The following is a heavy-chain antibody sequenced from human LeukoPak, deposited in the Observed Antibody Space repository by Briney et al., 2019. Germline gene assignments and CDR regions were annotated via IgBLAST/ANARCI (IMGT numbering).Heavy chain of an antibody. CDR2: MNPNSGNT. V-gene: IGHV1-8*01. J-gene: IGHJ6*02. D-gene: IGHD3-16*01. Sequence: ASVKVSCKASGYTFTSYDINWVRQATGQGLEWMGWMNPNSGNTGYAQKLQGRVTMTRNTSISTAYMELSSLRSEDTAVYYCASLSRASYYYYGMDVWGQGTTVTVSS. CDR1: GYTFTSYD. CDR3: ASLSRASYYYYGMDV.